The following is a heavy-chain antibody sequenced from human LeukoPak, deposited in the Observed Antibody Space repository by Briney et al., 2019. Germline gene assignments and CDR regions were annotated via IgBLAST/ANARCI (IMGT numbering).Heavy chain of an antibody. D-gene: IGHD5-24*01. Sequence: ASVKVSCKASGYTFSNYGFSWVRQAPGQGLEWIGWISAYNGNTKSVQKLQGRVTMTTDTSPSTAYMELRSLRYDDTAVYYCARTEEDGFDYWGQGTPVTVSS. CDR1: GYTFSNYG. V-gene: IGHV1-18*01. J-gene: IGHJ4*02. CDR2: ISAYNGNT. CDR3: ARTEEDGFDY.